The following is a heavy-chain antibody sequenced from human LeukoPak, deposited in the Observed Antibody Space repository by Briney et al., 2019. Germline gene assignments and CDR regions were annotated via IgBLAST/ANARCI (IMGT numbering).Heavy chain of an antibody. CDR2: INPNSGGT. CDR1: GYTFTSYY. V-gene: IGHV1-2*02. Sequence: ASVKVSCKASGYTFTSYYMHWVRQAPGQGLEWMGWINPNSGGTNYAQKFQGRVTMTRDTSISTAYMELSRLRSDDTAVYYCARDRSSSWYDFDYWGQGTLVTVSS. D-gene: IGHD6-13*01. J-gene: IGHJ4*02. CDR3: ARDRSSSWYDFDY.